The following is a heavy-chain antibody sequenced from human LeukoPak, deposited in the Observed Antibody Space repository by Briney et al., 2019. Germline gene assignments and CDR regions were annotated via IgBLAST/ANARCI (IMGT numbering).Heavy chain of an antibody. J-gene: IGHJ3*02. CDR1: GFTFSSYE. Sequence: GGSLRLSCAASGFTFSSYEMNWVRQAPGKGLEWVSYISSSGSTIYYADSVKGRFTISRDNAKNSLYLQMNSLRAEDTAVYYCARNYGSGTYIDAFDIWGQGTMVTVSS. V-gene: IGHV3-48*03. CDR3: ARNYGSGTYIDAFDI. D-gene: IGHD3-10*01. CDR2: ISSSGSTI.